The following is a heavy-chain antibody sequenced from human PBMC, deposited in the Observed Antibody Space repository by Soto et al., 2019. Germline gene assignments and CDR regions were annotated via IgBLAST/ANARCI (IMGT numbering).Heavy chain of an antibody. V-gene: IGHV4-30-4*01. Sequence: TSETLSLTCTVSGGSISSGGYYWSWIRQPPGKGLEWIGYIYYSGSTYYNPSLKSRVTISVDTSKNQFSLKLSSVTAADTAVYYCARVTYYDSSGDYWGQGTLVTVSS. D-gene: IGHD3-22*01. CDR2: IYYSGST. CDR3: ARVTYYDSSGDY. CDR1: GGSISSGGYY. J-gene: IGHJ4*02.